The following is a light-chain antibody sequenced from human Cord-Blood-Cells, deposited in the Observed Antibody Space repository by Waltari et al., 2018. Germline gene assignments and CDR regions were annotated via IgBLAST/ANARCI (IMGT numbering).Light chain of an antibody. Sequence: IMWPQPPATQSLSPGNRATLSCRASQSVSSHFAWYQQKPGQAPRLLIYDASNRATGIPARFSGSGSGTDFTLTISSLEPEDFAVYYCQQRSNWPRTFGQGTKLEIK. CDR1: QSVSSH. V-gene: IGKV3-11*01. J-gene: IGKJ2*01. CDR3: QQRSNWPRT. CDR2: DAS.